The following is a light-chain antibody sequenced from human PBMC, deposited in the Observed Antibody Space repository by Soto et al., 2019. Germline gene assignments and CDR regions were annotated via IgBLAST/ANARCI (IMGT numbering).Light chain of an antibody. Sequence: QSALTQPASVSGSPGQSITISCTGTSSDVGGYNYVSWYQQHPGKAPKLMISEVTNRPSGVSYRFSGSKSGNTASLTISGLQTEDQADYYCSSYSSNTTLNVFGTGTKVTVL. V-gene: IGLV2-14*01. CDR2: EVT. CDR3: SSYSSNTTLNV. CDR1: SSDVGGYNY. J-gene: IGLJ1*01.